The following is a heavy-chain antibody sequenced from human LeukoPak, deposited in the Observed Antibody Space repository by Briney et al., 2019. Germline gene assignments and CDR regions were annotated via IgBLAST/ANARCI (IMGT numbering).Heavy chain of an antibody. Sequence: GGSLRLSCAASGFTFSSYRMYWVRQAPEKGLVWVSRINSDGSSTTYADSVKGRFTISRDNAKNTLYLQMNSLRDEDTAVYFCARGQAGTSWFDPWGQGTLVTVSS. J-gene: IGHJ5*02. CDR2: INSDGSST. D-gene: IGHD1-14*01. CDR3: ARGQAGTSWFDP. CDR1: GFTFSSYR. V-gene: IGHV3-74*01.